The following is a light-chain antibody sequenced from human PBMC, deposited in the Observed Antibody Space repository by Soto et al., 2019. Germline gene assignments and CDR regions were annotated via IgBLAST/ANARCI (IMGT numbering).Light chain of an antibody. CDR3: SSYTSSSTLVV. J-gene: IGLJ2*01. Sequence: QSALTQPASVSGSPGQSITISCTGTSSDVGGYNYVSWYQQRPGKAPKLMIYDVSNRPSGVSNRFSGSKSGNTASLTISGLQAEDAADYYCSSYTSSSTLVVFGGGTKLTVL. CDR2: DVS. CDR1: SSDVGGYNY. V-gene: IGLV2-14*01.